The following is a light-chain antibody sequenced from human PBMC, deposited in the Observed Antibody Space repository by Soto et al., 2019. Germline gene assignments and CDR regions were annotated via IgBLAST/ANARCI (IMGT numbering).Light chain of an antibody. CDR2: GAS. CDR3: QQYNNWPPYT. Sequence: EIVMTQSPATLSVSPGERATLSCRASQSVSSNLAWYQQKPGQAPRLLIYGASTMATGIPARFSGSGSGTEVTLTISSLQSEDFAVYYCQQYNNWPPYTLGQGTKLEIK. J-gene: IGKJ2*01. CDR1: QSVSSN. V-gene: IGKV3-15*01.